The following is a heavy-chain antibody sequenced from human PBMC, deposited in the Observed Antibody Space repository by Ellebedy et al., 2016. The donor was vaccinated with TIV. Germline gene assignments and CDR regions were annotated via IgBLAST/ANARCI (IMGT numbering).Heavy chain of an antibody. V-gene: IGHV3-30*18. CDR2: IAHDGSVP. D-gene: IGHD6-19*01. CDR3: SKEISPRSSNGWPFDQ. Sequence: GESLKISCAASEFTFSDYGMHSVRQAPGKGLEWVAVIAHDGSVPNYADFVRGRFIVSRDNFKNTLHLQMDNLKVEDTAIYYCSKEISPRSSNGWPFDQWGQGTLVTVSS. J-gene: IGHJ4*02. CDR1: EFTFSDYG.